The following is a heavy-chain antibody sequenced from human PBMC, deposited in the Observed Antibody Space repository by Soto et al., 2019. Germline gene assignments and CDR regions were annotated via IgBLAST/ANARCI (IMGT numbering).Heavy chain of an antibody. CDR1: GGSISSYY. CDR2: TYYSGST. J-gene: IGHJ4*02. D-gene: IGHD2-2*01. V-gene: IGHV4-59*01. Sequence: QVQLQESGPGLVKPSETLSLTCTVSGGSISSYYWSWIRQPPGKGLEWIGYTYYSGSTNYNPSLKSRVAISVDTSKPQFSLKLSSVTAADTAVYYCARGLRPAPFSRPYYFDYWGQGTLVTVSS. CDR3: ARGLRPAPFSRPYYFDY.